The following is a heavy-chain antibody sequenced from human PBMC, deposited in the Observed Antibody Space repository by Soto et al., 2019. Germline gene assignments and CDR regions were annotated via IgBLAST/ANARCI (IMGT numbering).Heavy chain of an antibody. V-gene: IGHV3-30*18. D-gene: IGHD4-4*01. CDR1: RFTFSDYG. CDR2: ISHGATRK. Sequence: QVLLVESGGGVVQPGRSLRLSCAASRFTFSDYGMHWVRQAPGKGLEWVAGISHGATRKSYSDSVKGRFIISRDNSKKMLYMQWNSLRREDTAVYYCAKDWVGGSNRYQLDYWGRGTLVTVSS. CDR3: AKDWVGGSNRYQLDY. J-gene: IGHJ4*02.